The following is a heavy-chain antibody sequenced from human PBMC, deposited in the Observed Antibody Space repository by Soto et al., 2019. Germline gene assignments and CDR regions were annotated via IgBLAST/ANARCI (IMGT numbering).Heavy chain of an antibody. CDR2: INHSGST. Sequence: QVQLQQWGAGLLKPSETLSLTCAVYGGSFSGYYWSWIRQPPGKGLEWIGEINHSGSTNYNPSLKSRVTISVDTSKNQLSLKLSSVTAADTAVYYCASKDYYGSGSYYNPPLVTRRYYMDVWGKGTTVTVSS. J-gene: IGHJ6*03. CDR3: ASKDYYGSGSYYNPPLVTRRYYMDV. D-gene: IGHD3-10*01. CDR1: GGSFSGYY. V-gene: IGHV4-34*01.